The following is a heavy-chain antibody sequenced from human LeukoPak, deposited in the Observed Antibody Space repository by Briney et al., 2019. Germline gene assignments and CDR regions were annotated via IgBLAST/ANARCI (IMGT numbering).Heavy chain of an antibody. CDR3: ARDGCSSTSCYYGDAFDI. J-gene: IGHJ3*02. Sequence: SETLSLTCTVSGGSISSYYWSWIRQPPGKGLEWLGYIYYSGSTNYNPSLKSRVTISVDTSKNQFSLKLSSVTAADTAVYYCARDGCSSTSCYYGDAFDIWGQGTMVTVSS. CDR2: IYYSGST. CDR1: GGSISSYY. D-gene: IGHD2-2*01. V-gene: IGHV4-59*01.